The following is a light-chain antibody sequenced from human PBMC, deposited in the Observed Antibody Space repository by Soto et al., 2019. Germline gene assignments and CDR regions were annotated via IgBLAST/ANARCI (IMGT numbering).Light chain of an antibody. V-gene: IGKV4-1*01. Sequence: DIVMTQSPDSLAVSLGERATINCKSSQTLLYSSNNKNHLAWYQQKPGQPPKLLIYWASTRESGVPDRFSGSGSGTDFTLTISSLQAEDVAVYYCQQYYATPLTFGGGTKVEI. CDR1: QTLLYSSNNKNH. J-gene: IGKJ4*01. CDR3: QQYYATPLT. CDR2: WAS.